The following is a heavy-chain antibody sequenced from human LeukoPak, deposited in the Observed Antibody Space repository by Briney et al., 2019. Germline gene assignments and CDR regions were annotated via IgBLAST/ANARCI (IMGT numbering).Heavy chain of an antibody. CDR3: ARVPPYSRALGGFDY. CDR1: GASISSFY. Sequence: SETLSLTCTVSGASISSFYWSWIRQPPGKGLEWIGYAYYTGSTNYNPSLKSRVTISLDTSKNQFSLRLSSVTAADTAVYYCARVPPYSRALGGFDYWGQGTLVTVSS. CDR2: AYYTGST. D-gene: IGHD5-18*01. V-gene: IGHV4-59*08. J-gene: IGHJ4*02.